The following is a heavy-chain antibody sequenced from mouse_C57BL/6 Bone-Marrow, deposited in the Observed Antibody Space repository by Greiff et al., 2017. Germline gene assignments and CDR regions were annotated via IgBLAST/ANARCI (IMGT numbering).Heavy chain of an antibody. CDR3: ERGPYDYDGYYAMDY. CDR1: GYTFTSYW. J-gene: IGHJ4*01. V-gene: IGHV1-50*01. Sequence: QVQLQQPGAELVKPGASVKLSCKASGYTFTSYWMQWVKQRPGQGLEWIGEIDPSDSYTNYNQKFKGKATLTVDTSSSTAYMQLSSLTSEDSAVYYCERGPYDYDGYYAMDYWGQGTSVTVSS. CDR2: IDPSDSYT. D-gene: IGHD2-4*01.